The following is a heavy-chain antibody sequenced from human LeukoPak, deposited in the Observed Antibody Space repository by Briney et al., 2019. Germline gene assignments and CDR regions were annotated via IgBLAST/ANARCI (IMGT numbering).Heavy chain of an antibody. V-gene: IGHV3-30-3*01. D-gene: IGHD3-3*01. J-gene: IGHJ6*02. CDR1: GFTFSSYA. CDR3: ARDYYDFWSGYYYHGMDV. CDR2: ISYDGSNK. Sequence: GGSLRLSCAASGFTFSSYAMHWVRQAPGKGLEWVAVISYDGSNKYYADSVKGRLTISRDNSKNTLYLQMNSLRAEDTAVYYCARDYYDFWSGYYYHGMDVWGQGTTVTVSS.